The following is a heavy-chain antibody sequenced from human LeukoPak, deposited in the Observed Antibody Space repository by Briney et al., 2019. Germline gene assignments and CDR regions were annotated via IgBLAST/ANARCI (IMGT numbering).Heavy chain of an antibody. Sequence: SETLSLTCTVSGGSISSYYWSWIRQPPGKGLEWIGYIYYSGSTNYNPSLKSRVTISVDTSKNQFSLKLSSVTAADTAVYYCASWNDSSGYSHWGQGTLVTVSS. V-gene: IGHV4-59*01. CDR2: IYYSGST. J-gene: IGHJ4*02. CDR3: ASWNDSSGYSH. D-gene: IGHD3-22*01. CDR1: GGSISSYY.